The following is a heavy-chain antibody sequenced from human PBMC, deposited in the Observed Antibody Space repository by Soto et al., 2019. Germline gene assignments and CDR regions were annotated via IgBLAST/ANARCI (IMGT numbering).Heavy chain of an antibody. CDR3: ARDGGVGARFGY. Sequence: QVQLQESGPGLVKPSETLSLTCTVSGGSISSYYWSWIRQPPGKGLEWIGYIYYSGSTNYNPSLKCRVTISVDTSKNQFSLKLSSVTAADTAVYFWARDGGVGARFGYWGQGTLVTVSS. V-gene: IGHV4-59*01. CDR1: GGSISSYY. CDR2: IYYSGST. J-gene: IGHJ4*02. D-gene: IGHD1-26*01.